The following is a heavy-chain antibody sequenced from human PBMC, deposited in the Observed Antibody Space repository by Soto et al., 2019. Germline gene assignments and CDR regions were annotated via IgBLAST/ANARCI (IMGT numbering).Heavy chain of an antibody. CDR2: IRTRAKKYAT. Sequence: EVQLEESGGGLVQPVGSLKLSCAGLGLNFSGSALHWVRQRSGKGLEWVGRIRTRAKKYATSYATSVEGRFSLSRDDSKNTAFLQMKRLRDEDTGVYFCTGRGGDSIQDIWGQGTLVTVSS. CDR1: GLNFSGSA. D-gene: IGHD4-17*01. V-gene: IGHV3-73*01. CDR3: TGRGGDSIQDI. J-gene: IGHJ4*02.